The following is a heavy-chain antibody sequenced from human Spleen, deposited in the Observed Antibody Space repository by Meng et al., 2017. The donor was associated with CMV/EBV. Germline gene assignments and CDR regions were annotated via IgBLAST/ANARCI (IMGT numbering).Heavy chain of an antibody. V-gene: IGHV4-39*07. CDR2: IYYSGST. J-gene: IGHJ3*02. CDR1: GGCIGSRSYC. CDR3: ARVVGATMGGAFDI. Sequence: SGGCIGSRSYCCGWVRPPPGKGLGWIGSIYYSGSTYYNPSLKSRVTISVDTSKNQFSLKLSSVTAADTAVYYCARVVGATMGGAFDIWGQGTMVTVSS. D-gene: IGHD1-26*01.